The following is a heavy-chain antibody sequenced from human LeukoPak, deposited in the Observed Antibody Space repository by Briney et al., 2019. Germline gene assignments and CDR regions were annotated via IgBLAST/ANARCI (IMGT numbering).Heavy chain of an antibody. V-gene: IGHV3-30*04. CDR2: ISFDGTDA. D-gene: IGHD3-3*01. J-gene: IGHJ5*02. CDR1: GFTFSSYA. Sequence: GGSLRLSCAASGFTFSSYAIHWVRQAPGKGLEWVAVISFDGTDAFYADSVKGRFTISRDNSKNTLYLQMNSLRAEDTAVYYCAKGPLFQDLEWLFPDTTPFDPWGQGTLVTVSS. CDR3: AKGPLFQDLEWLFPDTTPFDP.